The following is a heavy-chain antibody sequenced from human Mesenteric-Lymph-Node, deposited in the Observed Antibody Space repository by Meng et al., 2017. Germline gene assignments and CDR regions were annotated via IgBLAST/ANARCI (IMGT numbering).Heavy chain of an antibody. V-gene: IGHV1-18*01. J-gene: IGHJ1*01. Sequence: QGQLVQSGAEVKKPGASVKVSCKASGYIINNYGASWVRQAPGQGPEWMGWISAYNGNTNYAQNFQGRFTMTTDTSTSTAYMELRSLRSDDTAVYYCARAYDYGAAEYFQHWGQGTLVTVFS. D-gene: IGHD4-17*01. CDR3: ARAYDYGAAEYFQH. CDR2: ISAYNGNT. CDR1: GYIINNYG.